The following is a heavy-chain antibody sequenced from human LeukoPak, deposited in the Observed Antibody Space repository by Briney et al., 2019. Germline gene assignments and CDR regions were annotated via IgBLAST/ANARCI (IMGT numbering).Heavy chain of an antibody. V-gene: IGHV3-23*01. D-gene: IGHD6-13*01. J-gene: IGHJ5*02. Sequence: PGGSLRLSCAASGFTFSSYAMSWVRQAPGKGLEWVSAISGSGGSTYYADSVKGRFTISRDNSKSTLYLQMNSLRAEDTAVYYCAKDRRQQLVPLFPKTLNWFDPWGQRTLVTVSS. CDR2: ISGSGGST. CDR3: AKDRRQQLVPLFPKTLNWFDP. CDR1: GFTFSSYA.